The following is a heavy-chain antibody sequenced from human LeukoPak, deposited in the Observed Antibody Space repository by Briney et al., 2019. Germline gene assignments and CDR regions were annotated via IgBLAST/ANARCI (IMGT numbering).Heavy chain of an antibody. V-gene: IGHV3-11*04. J-gene: IGHJ3*02. CDR3: ARAPIDSNSWYHAFDI. Sequence: GGSLRLSCAASGFTFSDYYMSWIRQALGEGLEWISYISTSGTTIYYADSVKGRFTISRDNAKNSLFLQMDSLRAEDTAVYYCARAPIDSNSWYHAFDIWGQGTMVTVSS. D-gene: IGHD6-13*01. CDR1: GFTFSDYY. CDR2: ISTSGTTI.